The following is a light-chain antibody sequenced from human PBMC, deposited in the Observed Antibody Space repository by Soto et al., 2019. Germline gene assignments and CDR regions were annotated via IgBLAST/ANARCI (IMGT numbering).Light chain of an antibody. Sequence: EIVLTQSPGTLSLSPGERATLSCTASQSVSSSYLAWHQRKPGQAPRLLIYAASSRATGIPDRFSGSGSGTDFTLTISRLEPEDFAVYYCQQYDTSPWTFGQGTKVEIK. V-gene: IGKV3-20*01. CDR3: QQYDTSPWT. CDR2: AAS. J-gene: IGKJ1*01. CDR1: QSVSSSY.